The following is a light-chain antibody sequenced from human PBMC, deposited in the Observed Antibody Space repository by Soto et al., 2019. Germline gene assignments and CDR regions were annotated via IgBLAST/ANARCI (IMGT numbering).Light chain of an antibody. Sequence: DIQMTQSPPTLSASLGDRVTITCRASQSISSWLAWFQQKPGKAPKLLIYQASSLNTGVPSRFSGSGSETEFTLTIDGLHPDDFATYYCQQYNTYRTFGQGTKVDIK. CDR3: QQYNTYRT. CDR2: QAS. J-gene: IGKJ1*01. V-gene: IGKV1-5*03. CDR1: QSISSW.